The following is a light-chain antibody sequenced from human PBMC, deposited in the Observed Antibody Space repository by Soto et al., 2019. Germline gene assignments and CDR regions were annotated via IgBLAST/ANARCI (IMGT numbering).Light chain of an antibody. J-gene: IGKJ2*01. Sequence: DIQLTQSPSFLSASVGYRVTITCRASQDTISFLAWYQQKAGKAPKLLIFAASTLQSGVPSRFSGSGSGTEFPLTISSLQPEDVETYYCQQVKTYPRTFGQGTKVDIK. CDR2: AAS. CDR1: QDTISF. V-gene: IGKV1-9*01. CDR3: QQVKTYPRT.